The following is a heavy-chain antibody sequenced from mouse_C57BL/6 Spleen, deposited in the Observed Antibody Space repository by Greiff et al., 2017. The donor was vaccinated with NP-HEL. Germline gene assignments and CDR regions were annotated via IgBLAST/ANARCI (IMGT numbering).Heavy chain of an antibody. Sequence: VKLVESGAELARPGASVKLSCKASGYTFTSYGISWVKQRTGQGLEWIGEIYPRSGNTYYNEKFKGKATLTADKSSSTAYMELRSLTSEDSAVYFCARITTVVVDYWGQGTTLTVSS. CDR1: GYTFTSYG. V-gene: IGHV1-81*01. CDR3: ARITTVVVDY. CDR2: IYPRSGNT. D-gene: IGHD1-1*01. J-gene: IGHJ2*01.